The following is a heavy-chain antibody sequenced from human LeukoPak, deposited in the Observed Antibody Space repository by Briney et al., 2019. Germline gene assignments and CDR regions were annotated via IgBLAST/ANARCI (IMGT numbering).Heavy chain of an antibody. J-gene: IGHJ3*02. V-gene: IGHV3-7*01. D-gene: IGHD5-24*01. CDR1: GFTFSSYW. CDR2: INQEGSQK. Sequence: QPGGSLRLACAASGFTFSSYWMSWVRRAPGKGLEWVANINQEGSQKYYVDSVKGRFTISRDNAKKSLYLRINRLRSDDTAIYYCARDADLGATITGAFDIWGQGTLVTVSS. CDR3: ARDADLGATITGAFDI.